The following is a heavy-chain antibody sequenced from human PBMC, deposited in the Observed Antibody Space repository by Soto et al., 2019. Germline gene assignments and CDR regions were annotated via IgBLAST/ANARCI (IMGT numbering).Heavy chain of an antibody. J-gene: IGHJ5*02. Sequence: XSVKDSFKASGYTFTSYAMHWVRQAPGQSLEWMGWINAGNGNTKYSQKFQGRVTITRDTSASTAYMELSSLRSEDTAVYYCASAPAPGSHDYVWGSYRRNWFDHWGQGSLVTVSS. D-gene: IGHD3-16*02. CDR3: ASAPAPGSHDYVWGSYRRNWFDH. CDR1: GYTFTSYA. V-gene: IGHV1-3*01. CDR2: INAGNGNT.